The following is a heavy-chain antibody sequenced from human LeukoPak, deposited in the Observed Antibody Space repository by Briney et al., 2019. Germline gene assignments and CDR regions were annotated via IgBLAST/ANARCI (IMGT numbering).Heavy chain of an antibody. D-gene: IGHD2-15*01. Sequence: TGGSLRLSCAASGFTFSLNEMNWVRQAPGKGLEWVSYINGPASNIFYADSVKGRFTISRDNAKKSLYLQMNSLRAEDTAVYYCARGRAVVAASDNWFDPWGQGTLVTVSS. CDR2: INGPASNI. CDR1: GFTFSLNE. J-gene: IGHJ5*02. CDR3: ARGRAVVAASDNWFDP. V-gene: IGHV3-48*03.